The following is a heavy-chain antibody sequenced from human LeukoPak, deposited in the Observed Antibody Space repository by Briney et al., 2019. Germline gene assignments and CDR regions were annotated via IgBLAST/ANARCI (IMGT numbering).Heavy chain of an antibody. CDR1: GFTFSSYG. J-gene: IGHJ4*02. V-gene: IGHV3-30*02. CDR2: IRYDGGNK. D-gene: IGHD3-22*01. CDR3: AKDFSVYYYDSRVLDY. Sequence: GALRLSCAASGFTFSSYGMHWVRQAPDKGLEWVAFIRYDGGNKYYADSVKGRFTISRDNSKNTLYLQMNSLRAEDTAVYYSAKDFSVYYYDSRVLDYWGQGTLVTVSS.